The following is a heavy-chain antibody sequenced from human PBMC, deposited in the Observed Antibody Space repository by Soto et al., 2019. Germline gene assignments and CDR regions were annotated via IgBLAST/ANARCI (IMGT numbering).Heavy chain of an antibody. J-gene: IGHJ4*02. D-gene: IGHD3-3*01. CDR2: ISGSGGST. CDR3: AKGGTYYDSWSADTPEYYFDY. Sequence: EVQLLESGGSLVQPGGSLRLSCAASGFTFSSYAMSWVRQAPGKGLEWVSAISGSGGSTYYADSVKGRFTISRDNSKNTLYLQMNSLRAEDTAVYYCAKGGTYYDSWSADTPEYYFDYWGQGTLVTVSS. CDR1: GFTFSSYA. V-gene: IGHV3-23*01.